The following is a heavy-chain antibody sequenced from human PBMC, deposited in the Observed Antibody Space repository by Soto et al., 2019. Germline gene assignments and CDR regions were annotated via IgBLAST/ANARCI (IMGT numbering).Heavy chain of an antibody. CDR3: ARHSSGPNNYYRMDV. J-gene: IGHJ6*02. CDR1: GGSVSSGNYY. D-gene: IGHD6-19*01. V-gene: IGHV4-39*01. Sequence: SETLSLTCTVSGGSVSSGNYYWGWIRQPPGKGLEWIGSIFYGGRTYYNPSLRSRVSISVDTSQNLLSLNLSSVTAADTAVYYCARHSSGPNNYYRMDVWGQGTTVTVSS. CDR2: IFYGGRT.